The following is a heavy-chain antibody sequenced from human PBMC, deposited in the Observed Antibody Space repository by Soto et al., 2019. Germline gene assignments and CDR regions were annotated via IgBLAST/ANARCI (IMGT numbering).Heavy chain of an antibody. Sequence: QVQLVQSGAEVKKPGASVKVSCKASGYTFTSYHITWVRQAPGQGLEWMGWISAYNGNTNYAQKLQGRVSMTTDTSTSTSSLVLRRFRSADTSVYYFARDSPPPREWGQGTLVTVSS. J-gene: IGHJ1*01. CDR2: ISAYNGNT. CDR3: ARDSPPPRE. V-gene: IGHV1-18*01. CDR1: GYTFTSYH.